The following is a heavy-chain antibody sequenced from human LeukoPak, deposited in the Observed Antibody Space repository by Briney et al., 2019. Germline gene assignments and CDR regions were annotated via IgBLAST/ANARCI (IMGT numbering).Heavy chain of an antibody. Sequence: PSETLSLTCSVSGDSIGSSSFYWGWIRQSPGKGLEWIGAIYYSGTTYYTPSLRSRVIMSVDTSKNQFSLKVNSVTAADTAVYYCARHAACRSPSCFYGMDVWGQGTTVTVSS. J-gene: IGHJ6*02. V-gene: IGHV4-39*01. CDR2: IYYSGTT. CDR1: GDSIGSSSFY. CDR3: ARHAACRSPSCFYGMDV. D-gene: IGHD2-2*01.